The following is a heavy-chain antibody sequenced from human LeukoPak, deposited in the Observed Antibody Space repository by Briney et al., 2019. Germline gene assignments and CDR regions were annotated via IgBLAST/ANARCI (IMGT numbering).Heavy chain of an antibody. D-gene: IGHD6-19*01. CDR3: ARLEGQWLVSGWFDP. J-gene: IGHJ5*02. V-gene: IGHV4-59*04. CDR2: IYHSGST. Sequence: SETLSLTCTVSGGSISSYYWSWIRQPPGKGLEWIGSIYHSGSTYYNPSLKSRVTISLDTSKNQFSLKLSSVTAADTAVYYCARLEGQWLVSGWFDPWGQGTLVTVSS. CDR1: GGSISSYY.